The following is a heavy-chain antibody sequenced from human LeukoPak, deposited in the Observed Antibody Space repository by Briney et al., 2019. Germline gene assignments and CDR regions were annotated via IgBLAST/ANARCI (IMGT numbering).Heavy chain of an antibody. CDR1: GFTFSDYY. CDR2: ISTSSSYT. J-gene: IGHJ3*02. Sequence: AGGSLRLSCAPSGFTFSDYYMRWIRQAPGKGREWVSYISTSSSYTYYADSVKGRFTISRDNAKNSLYLQMNSLRAEDTAVYYCAGYGGKGSWAFDIWGQGTMVTVSS. D-gene: IGHD4-23*01. V-gene: IGHV3-11*06. CDR3: AGYGGKGSWAFDI.